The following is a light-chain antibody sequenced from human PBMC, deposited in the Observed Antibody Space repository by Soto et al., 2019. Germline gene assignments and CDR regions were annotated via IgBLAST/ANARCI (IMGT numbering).Light chain of an antibody. CDR1: SSDVGSYNL. CDR2: EGS. V-gene: IGLV2-23*01. J-gene: IGLJ3*02. CDR3: FSFAGGNIWV. Sequence: QSVLTQPASVSGSPGQSITISCTGTSSDVGSYNLVSWYQQHPGKAPKVIIYEGSERPSGVSNRLSGSKSGNTASLTISGLQAEDEADYDCFSFAGGNIWVFGGGTKLTFL.